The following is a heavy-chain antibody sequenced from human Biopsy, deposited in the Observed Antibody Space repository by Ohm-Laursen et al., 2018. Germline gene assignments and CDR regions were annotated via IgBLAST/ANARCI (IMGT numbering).Heavy chain of an antibody. CDR1: GYTFPSYD. Sequence: SSVKVSCKVSGYTFPSYDITWVRQASGQGPEWIGWLNPVSGNSNFGQKFRGRVTVTSDTSISTAYMELSGLTSDDTATYYCGRAVRNQLLTDPWGQGTLVTVTS. V-gene: IGHV1-8*01. CDR2: LNPVSGNS. D-gene: IGHD1-7*01. J-gene: IGHJ5*02. CDR3: GRAVRNQLLTDP.